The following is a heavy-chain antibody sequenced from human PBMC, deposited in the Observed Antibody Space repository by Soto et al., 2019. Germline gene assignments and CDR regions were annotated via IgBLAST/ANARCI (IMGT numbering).Heavy chain of an antibody. CDR3: ASERGYRVTYYYGMDV. Sequence: QVQLVQSGAEVKKPGSSVKVSCTASGGTFSSYAISWVRQAPGQGLEWMGGIIPIFGTANYAQKFQGRVTITADESTSTAYMKLSSLRSEDTAVYYCASERGYRVTYYYGMDVWGQGTTVTVSS. D-gene: IGHD4-4*01. CDR2: IIPIFGTA. J-gene: IGHJ6*02. V-gene: IGHV1-69*01. CDR1: GGTFSSYA.